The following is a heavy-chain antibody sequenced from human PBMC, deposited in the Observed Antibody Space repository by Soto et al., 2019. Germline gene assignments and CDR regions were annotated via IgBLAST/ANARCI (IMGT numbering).Heavy chain of an antibody. CDR3: ARVPQTDYYDSSGYYPDAFDI. J-gene: IGHJ3*02. V-gene: IGHV3-72*01. CDR2: TRNKANSYTT. D-gene: IGHD3-22*01. CDR1: GFTFSDHY. Sequence: GGSLRLSCAASGFTFSDHYMDWVRQAPEKGLEWVGRTRNKANSYTTEYAASVKGRFTISRDDSKNSLYLQMNSLKTEDTAVYYCARVPQTDYYDSSGYYPDAFDIWGQGTMVTVSS.